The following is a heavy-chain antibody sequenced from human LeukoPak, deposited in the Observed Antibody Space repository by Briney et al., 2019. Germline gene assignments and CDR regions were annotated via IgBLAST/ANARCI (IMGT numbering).Heavy chain of an antibody. CDR2: ISAYNGNT. Sequence: GASVKVSCKASGYTFTSYGISWVRQAPGQGLEWMGWISAYNGNTNYAQKLQGRVTMTTDTSTSTAYMELRSLRSDDMAVYYCARERYDFWSGYSDYWGQGTLVTVSS. D-gene: IGHD3-3*01. CDR3: ARERYDFWSGYSDY. CDR1: GYTFTSYG. J-gene: IGHJ4*02. V-gene: IGHV1-18*03.